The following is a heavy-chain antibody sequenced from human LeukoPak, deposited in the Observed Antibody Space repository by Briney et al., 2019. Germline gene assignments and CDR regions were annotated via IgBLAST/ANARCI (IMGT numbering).Heavy chain of an antibody. Sequence: GGSLRLACAASGFTFSSYWMSWVRQAPGKGLEWVSSINWNAGSSSYADSVRGRFAISRDNARNSLYLQMNTLRADDTAFYYCVRVSTGYYFDSWGQGTLVTVSS. CDR3: VRVSTGYYFDS. J-gene: IGHJ4*02. CDR1: GFTFSSYW. D-gene: IGHD6-19*01. CDR2: INWNAGSS. V-gene: IGHV3-20*04.